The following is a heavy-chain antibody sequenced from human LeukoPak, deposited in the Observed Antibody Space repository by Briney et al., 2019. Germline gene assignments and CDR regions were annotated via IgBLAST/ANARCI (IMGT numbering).Heavy chain of an antibody. J-gene: IGHJ4*02. Sequence: GGSLRLSCAASGLTFSNYGMHWVRQAPGKGLEWVALIWYDGSNKYYADSVKGRFTISRDNSKNTLYLQMNSLRVEDTAVYYCARGDPTVTTKQNFDYWGQGTLITVSS. CDR1: GLTFSNYG. V-gene: IGHV3-33*01. CDR3: ARGDPTVTTKQNFDY. D-gene: IGHD4-17*01. CDR2: IWYDGSNK.